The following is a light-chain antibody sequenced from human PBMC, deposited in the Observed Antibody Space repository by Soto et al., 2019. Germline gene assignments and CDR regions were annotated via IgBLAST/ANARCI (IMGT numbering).Light chain of an antibody. CDR1: QDIKNF. J-gene: IGKJ2*01. CDR3: QQFGLLTT. V-gene: IGKV1-33*01. CDR2: DAS. Sequence: DIQMTQSPSSLSASVGDRVTITCQASQDIKNFLNWYQQKPGKAPKLLIYDASNLEAGVPSRFSGSGSGTDFNFTISSLQPEDIATYYCQQFGLLTTFGQGNKVEIK.